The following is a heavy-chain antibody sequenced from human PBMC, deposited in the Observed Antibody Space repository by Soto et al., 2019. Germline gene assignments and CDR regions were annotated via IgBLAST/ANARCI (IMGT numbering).Heavy chain of an antibody. CDR1: GGSFSGYY. CDR3: ARGTANIVVVVAATFSHYFDY. CDR2: INHSGST. V-gene: IGHV4-34*01. J-gene: IGHJ4*02. D-gene: IGHD2-15*01. Sequence: SETLSLTCAVYGGSFSGYYWSWIRQPPGKGLEWIGEINHSGSTNYNPSLKSRVTISVDTSKNQFSLKLSSVTAADTAVYYCARGTANIVVVVAATFSHYFDYWGQGTLVTVSS.